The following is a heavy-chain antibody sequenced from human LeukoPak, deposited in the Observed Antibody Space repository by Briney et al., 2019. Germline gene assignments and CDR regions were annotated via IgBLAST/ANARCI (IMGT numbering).Heavy chain of an antibody. CDR3: AQQEAVSEGVFDY. CDR1: GFTFNNYA. D-gene: IGHD3-10*01. Sequence: PGRSLRLSCAASGFTFNNYAMHWVRQAPGKGLEWVAVISYDGNNKYYADSVKGRFTISRDNSKNTLYLQMNSLRAEDTAVYYCAQQEAVSEGVFDYWGQGTLVTVSS. CDR2: ISYDGNNK. J-gene: IGHJ4*02. V-gene: IGHV3-30-3*01.